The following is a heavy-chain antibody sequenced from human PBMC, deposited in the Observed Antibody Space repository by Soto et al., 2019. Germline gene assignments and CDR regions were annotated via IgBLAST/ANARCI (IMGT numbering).Heavy chain of an antibody. J-gene: IGHJ3*02. CDR2: ISYDGNNE. CDR3: ARDGYSGRSDGFDI. D-gene: IGHD1-26*01. CDR1: GFTFSAYT. Sequence: QVQLVESGGGVVQPGRSLRLSCAASGFTFSAYTIHWFRQPPGKGLEWVAVISYDGNNERYTDPVKGRFTVSRDKSKSTLYLQMSSLKSEDTAVYYCARDGYSGRSDGFDIWGQGTMVTVSS. V-gene: IGHV3-30-3*01.